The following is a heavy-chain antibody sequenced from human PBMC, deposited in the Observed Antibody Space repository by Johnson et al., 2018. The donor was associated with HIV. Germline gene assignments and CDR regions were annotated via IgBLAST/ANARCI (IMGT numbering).Heavy chain of an antibody. V-gene: IGHV3-66*01. CDR3: ARDLESAAGI. J-gene: IGHJ3*02. CDR2: IYSGGST. D-gene: IGHD6-13*01. CDR1: GLKFDDYG. Sequence: VQLVESGGGVVRPGGSLRLSCAASGLKFDDYGMSWVRQAPGKVLEWVSVIYSGGSTYYADSVKGRFTISRDNSKNTLYLQMNSLRAEYTAVYYCARDLESAAGIWGQGTMVTVSS.